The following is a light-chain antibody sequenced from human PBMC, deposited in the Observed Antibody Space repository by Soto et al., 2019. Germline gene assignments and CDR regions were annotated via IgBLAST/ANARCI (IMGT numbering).Light chain of an antibody. V-gene: IGLV2-14*01. CDR2: EVR. CDR1: MRDVGAYNL. CDR3: SAYTARSTLV. Sequence: QSALTQPASVSGSAGQSITISCYGTMRDVGAYNLVSWYQQHPGTAPKLLIYEVRNRPSGIASRFSGSRSGTTASLTISGLQPEDEGDDYCSAYTARSTLVFGGGTKVTVL. J-gene: IGLJ3*02.